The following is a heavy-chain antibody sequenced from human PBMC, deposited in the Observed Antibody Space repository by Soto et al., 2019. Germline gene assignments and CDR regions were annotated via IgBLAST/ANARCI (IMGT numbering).Heavy chain of an antibody. J-gene: IGHJ6*02. D-gene: IGHD3-16*01. CDR1: RYNFTSYL. Sequence: PGESLKVWCKSSRYNFTSYLIDWVRQSPGKGLQGMGIIYSGDPDALYSQSFECQVTISADNSISTAYLQSSSLKASDTAMYYWARRGLHATYMDVWGQGTTVTVSS. CDR2: IYSGDPDA. CDR3: ARRGLHATYMDV. V-gene: IGHV5-51*01.